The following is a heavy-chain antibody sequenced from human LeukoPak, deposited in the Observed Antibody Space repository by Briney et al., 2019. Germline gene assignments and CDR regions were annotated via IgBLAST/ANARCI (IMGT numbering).Heavy chain of an antibody. CDR2: IFSTDEK. CDR3: ARVRGYDFWTDHPDGFDV. V-gene: IGHV2-26*01. D-gene: IGHD3-3*01. CDR1: GISLSDARVG. J-gene: IGHJ3*01. Sequence: SGPVLVKPTETLTLTCTVSGISLSDARVGVTWIRQPPGKALEWLAHIFSTDEKSYNTSLKSRLTICKDTSKSQVVLTMTNLDPVDTATYYCARVRGYDFWTDHPDGFDVWGHGTMVTVSS.